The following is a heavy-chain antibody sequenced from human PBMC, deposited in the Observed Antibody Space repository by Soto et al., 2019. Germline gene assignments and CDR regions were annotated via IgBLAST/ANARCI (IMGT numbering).Heavy chain of an antibody. Sequence: SETLSLTCAVYGGCFSGYYWSWIRQPPGKGLEWIGEINHSGSTNYNPSLKSRVTISVDTSKNQFSLKLSSVTAADTAVYYCAGGDCTNGVCYTNFDYWGQRTLVTLST. D-gene: IGHD2-8*01. CDR2: INHSGST. CDR1: GGCFSGYY. CDR3: AGGDCTNGVCYTNFDY. V-gene: IGHV4-34*01. J-gene: IGHJ4*02.